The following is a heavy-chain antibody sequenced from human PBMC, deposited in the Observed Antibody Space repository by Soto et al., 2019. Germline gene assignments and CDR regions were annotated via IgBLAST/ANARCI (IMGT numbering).Heavy chain of an antibody. CDR2: INPNSGGT. V-gene: IGHV1-2*04. Sequence: ASVKVSCKASGYTFTGYYMHWVRQALGQGLEWMGWINPNSGGTNYAQKFQGWVTMTRDTSISTAYMELSRLRSDDTAVYYCARDRAVNESNIVATPTEDYYYYGMDVWGQGTTVTVSS. J-gene: IGHJ6*02. CDR3: ARDRAVNESNIVATPTEDYYYYGMDV. CDR1: GYTFTGYY. D-gene: IGHD5-12*01.